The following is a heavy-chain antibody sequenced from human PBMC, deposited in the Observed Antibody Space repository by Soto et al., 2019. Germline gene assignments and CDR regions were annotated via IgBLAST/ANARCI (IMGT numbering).Heavy chain of an antibody. CDR2: INHSGRT. V-gene: IGHV4-34*01. CDR1: GGCFSGYY. D-gene: IGHD2-15*01. CDR3: ARVPTTSLVGVYYSYYYTDV. Sequence: QVQLQQWGAGLLKPSETLSLTCAVYGGCFSGYYWSWIRQPPGKGLEWIGEINHSGRTNYNPSLQSRVSRSVDTSKNQFSLPLSSVSAADTAVYYCARVPTTSLVGVYYSYYYTDVWGKGTTVTVSS. J-gene: IGHJ6*03.